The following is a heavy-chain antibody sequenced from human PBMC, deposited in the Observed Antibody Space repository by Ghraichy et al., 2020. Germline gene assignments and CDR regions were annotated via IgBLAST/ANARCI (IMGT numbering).Heavy chain of an antibody. Sequence: GGSLRLSCAASGFTFSPYWMQWVRQTPGKGLMWVSRINTDGTVTNFADSVKGRFTISRDNAKNTLYLQMNSLRVEDTAVYYCARSSGSANAFTVWGQGTTVTVSS. D-gene: IGHD3-10*01. J-gene: IGHJ3*01. CDR1: GFTFSPYW. V-gene: IGHV3-74*01. CDR2: INTDGTVT. CDR3: ARSSGSANAFTV.